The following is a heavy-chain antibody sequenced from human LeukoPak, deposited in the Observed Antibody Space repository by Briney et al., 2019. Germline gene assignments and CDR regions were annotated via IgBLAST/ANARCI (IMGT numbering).Heavy chain of an antibody. CDR3: TRGAYYYDD. J-gene: IGHJ4*02. Sequence: PSETLSLTCTVSGASITSYYWSWIRQPAGKGLEWIGRTYASGSFDYSPSLRGRVTISVDKSRNQLSLRLRSVTAADTAVYYCTRGAYYYDDWGQGTLVTGSS. CDR1: GASITSYY. V-gene: IGHV4-4*07. CDR2: TYASGSF. D-gene: IGHD3-10*01.